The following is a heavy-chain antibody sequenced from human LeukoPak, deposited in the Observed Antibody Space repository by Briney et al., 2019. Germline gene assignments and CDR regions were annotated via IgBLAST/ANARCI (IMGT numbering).Heavy chain of an antibody. J-gene: IGHJ3*02. CDR2: ISGSGGST. D-gene: IGHD3-10*01. V-gene: IGHV3-23*01. CDR1: GFTLSSYA. CDR3: AKNAVRGVIMSAFDI. Sequence: PGGSLRLSCAASGFTLSSYAMSWVRPAPGKGLEWVSAISGSGGSTYYADSVKGRFTISRDNSKNTLYLQMNSLRAEDTAVYYCAKNAVRGVIMSAFDIWGQGTMVTVSS.